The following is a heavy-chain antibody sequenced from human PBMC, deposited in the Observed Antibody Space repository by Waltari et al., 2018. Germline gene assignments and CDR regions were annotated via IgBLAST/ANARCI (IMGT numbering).Heavy chain of an antibody. J-gene: IGHJ3*02. D-gene: IGHD2-15*01. CDR2: IIPIFGTA. V-gene: IGHV1-69*14. Sequence: QVQLVQSGAEVKKPGSSVKVSCKAVGGTFSSYAISWVRQAPGQGLEWMGGIIPIFGTANYAQKFQGRVTITADKSTSTAYVELSSLRSEDTAVYYCARGVIVVVVAAIRRAAFDIWGQGTMVTVSS. CDR1: GGTFSSYA. CDR3: ARGVIVVVVAAIRRAAFDI.